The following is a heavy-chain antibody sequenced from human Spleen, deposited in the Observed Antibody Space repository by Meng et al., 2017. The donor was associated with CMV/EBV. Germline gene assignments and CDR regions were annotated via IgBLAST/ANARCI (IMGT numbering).Heavy chain of an antibody. D-gene: IGHD1-26*01. Sequence: GESLKISCAASGFTFSSYEMNWVRQAPGKGLEWVSTVSAGGGIRDYTDSVKGRFTISRDNSENTLYLQMNSLRAEDTAVYYCAKESRFGGTHPGDSWGQGTLVTVSS. CDR1: GFTFSSYE. CDR2: VSAGGGIR. J-gene: IGHJ4*02. CDR3: AKESRFGGTHPGDS. V-gene: IGHV3-23*01.